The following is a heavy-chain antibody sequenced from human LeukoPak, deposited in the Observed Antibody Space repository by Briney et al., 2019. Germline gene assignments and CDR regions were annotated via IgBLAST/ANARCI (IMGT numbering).Heavy chain of an antibody. CDR3: AKGIVARSFDPPVDAFDI. J-gene: IGHJ3*02. CDR1: GFTFDDYA. V-gene: IGHV3-9*01. D-gene: IGHD6-6*01. CDR2: ISWNSGNI. Sequence: GRSLRLSCAASGFTFDDYAMHWVRQASGKGLEWVSGISWNSGNIGYADSVKGRFTISRDNAKNSLYLQMNSLRAEDTALYYCAKGIVARSFDPPVDAFDIWGQGTMVTVSS.